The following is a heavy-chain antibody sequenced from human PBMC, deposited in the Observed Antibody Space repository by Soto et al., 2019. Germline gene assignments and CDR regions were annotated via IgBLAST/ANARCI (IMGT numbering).Heavy chain of an antibody. CDR2: IWYDGSDK. Sequence: PGGSLRLSVAASGCTFSSYGIHWVRQAPGKGLEWVAVIWYDGSDKYYADSVKGRFTISRDNSKNTLYLQMNSLRAEDTAIYYCATDQGIYWGQGTLVTVSS. J-gene: IGHJ4*02. D-gene: IGHD3-10*01. CDR3: ATDQGIY. V-gene: IGHV3-33*01. CDR1: GCTFSSYG.